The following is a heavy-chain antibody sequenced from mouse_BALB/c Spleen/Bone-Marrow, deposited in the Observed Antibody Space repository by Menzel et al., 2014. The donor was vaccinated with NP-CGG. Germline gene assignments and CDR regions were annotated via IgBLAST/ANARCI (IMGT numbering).Heavy chain of an antibody. Sequence: EVHLVESGGGIVQSGGSRKLSCAASGFTFSNFGIHWLRQAPEKGLEWVAYISSGSTSIYYADTVKGRFTVSRDNPKNTLFLQMASLRSEDSAVYYCARNWYYFDYWGQGTTLTVSS. CDR3: ARNWYYFDY. D-gene: IGHD4-1*01. V-gene: IGHV5-17*02. J-gene: IGHJ2*01. CDR1: GFTFSNFG. CDR2: ISSGSTSI.